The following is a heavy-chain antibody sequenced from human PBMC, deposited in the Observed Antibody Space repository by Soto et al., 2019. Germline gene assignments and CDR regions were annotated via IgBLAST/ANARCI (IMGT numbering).Heavy chain of an antibody. CDR2: ITSNSRYI. Sequence: PGGSLRLSCAASGFTFSNYNMNWFRQAPGKGLEWVSSITSNSRYIYYADSVKGRFTISRDNAKNSLYLQMNSLRAEDTAVYYCARDPYSGSYLAYWGQGTLVTVSS. CDR1: GFTFSNYN. D-gene: IGHD1-26*01. V-gene: IGHV3-21*01. CDR3: ARDPYSGSYLAY. J-gene: IGHJ4*01.